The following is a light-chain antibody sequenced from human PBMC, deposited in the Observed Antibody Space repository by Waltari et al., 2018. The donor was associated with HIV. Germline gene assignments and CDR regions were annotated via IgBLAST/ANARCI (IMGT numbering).Light chain of an antibody. J-gene: IGLJ3*02. V-gene: IGLV2-11*01. CDR2: DVD. CDR1: SSDVGDYNY. CDR3: CSYADKYTWV. Sequence: QSALTQPRSVSGSPGQSVTISCTGTSSDVGDYNYVSWYQQHPGKAPKLMIFDVDKRPSGVPDHFSGSKSGNTASLTISGLQAEDEADYYCCSYADKYTWVFGGGTKLTVL.